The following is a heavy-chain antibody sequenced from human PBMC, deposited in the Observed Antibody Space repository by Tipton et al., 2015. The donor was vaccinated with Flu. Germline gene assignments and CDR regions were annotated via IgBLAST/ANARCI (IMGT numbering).Heavy chain of an antibody. CDR3: AKNFNWGST. J-gene: IGHJ4*02. CDR1: GGSISSYY. Sequence: LSLTCTVSGGSISSYYWSWVRQAPGKGLEWVSDIGGSGDNRHYADSVKGRFTISRDNSKNTLYLQMNSLRDEDTAIYYCAKNFNWGSTWGQGTLVTVSS. CDR2: IGGSGDNR. V-gene: IGHV3-23*01. D-gene: IGHD7-27*01.